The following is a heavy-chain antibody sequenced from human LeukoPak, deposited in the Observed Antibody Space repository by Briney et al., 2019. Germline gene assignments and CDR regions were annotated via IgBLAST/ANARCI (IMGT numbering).Heavy chain of an antibody. CDR2: ISSSGSTI. V-gene: IGHV3-11*01. CDR3: ARDHYDILTGNWFDP. D-gene: IGHD3-9*01. Sequence: GGSLRLSCAASGFTFSDYYMSWIRQAPGKGLEWVSYISSSGSTIYYADSVKGRFTISRDNAKNSLYLQMNSLRAEDTAVYYCARDHYDILTGNWFDPWGQGTLVTVSS. J-gene: IGHJ5*02. CDR1: GFTFSDYY.